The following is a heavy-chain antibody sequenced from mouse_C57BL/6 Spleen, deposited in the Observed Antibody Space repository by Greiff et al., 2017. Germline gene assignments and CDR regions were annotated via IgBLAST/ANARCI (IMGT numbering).Heavy chain of an antibody. V-gene: IGHV5-17*01. J-gene: IGHJ4*01. CDR1: GFTFSDYG. D-gene: IGHD2-4*01. Sequence: EVKLVESGGGLVKPGGSLKLSCAASGFTFSDYGMHWVRQAPEKGLEWVAYISSGSSTIYYADTVKGRFTISRDNAKNTLFLQMTSLRSEDTAMYYCARRRGYDYDGGYAMDYWGQGTSVTVSS. CDR3: ARRRGYDYDGGYAMDY. CDR2: ISSGSSTI.